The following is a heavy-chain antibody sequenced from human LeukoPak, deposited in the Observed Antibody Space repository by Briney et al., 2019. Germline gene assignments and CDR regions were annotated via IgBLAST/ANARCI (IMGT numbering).Heavy chain of an antibody. D-gene: IGHD3-22*01. Sequence: SETLSLTCTVSGGSISSYYWSWIRQPPGKGLEWIGYIYTSGSTNYNPSLKSRVTISVDTSKNQFSLKLSSVTAADTAVYYCARPTYYDSSGYRSGVAFDIWGQGTMVTVSS. J-gene: IGHJ3*02. CDR2: IYTSGST. CDR3: ARPTYYDSSGYRSGVAFDI. V-gene: IGHV4-4*09. CDR1: GGSISSYY.